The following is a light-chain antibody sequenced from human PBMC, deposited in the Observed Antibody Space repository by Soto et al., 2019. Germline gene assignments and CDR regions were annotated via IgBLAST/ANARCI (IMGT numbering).Light chain of an antibody. Sequence: DIQMTQSPSTLSASVGDRVTITCRASQTISNLLAWYQQKPGKAPRLLIYDASTLESGVPSRFSGSGSGTEFTLTISSLQPDDFATYYCQQYNNYWTFGLGTKVDI. J-gene: IGKJ1*01. V-gene: IGKV1-5*01. CDR3: QQYNNYWT. CDR1: QTISNL. CDR2: DAS.